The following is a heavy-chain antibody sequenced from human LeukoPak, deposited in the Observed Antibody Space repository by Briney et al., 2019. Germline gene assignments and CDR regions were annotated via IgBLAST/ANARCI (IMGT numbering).Heavy chain of an antibody. CDR2: IPSGRST. CDR1: GFTISXXX. D-gene: IGHD2-15*01. J-gene: IGHJ4*02. CDR3: ARDETPSGGSDY. Sequence: VSGFTISXXXXAWVRXVPGXXXEWVSLIPSGRSTYYAASVKGRFTISRDNSKNTVYLQMNSLRAEDTAVYSCARDETPSGGSDYWGQGTLVTVSS. V-gene: IGHV3-66*01.